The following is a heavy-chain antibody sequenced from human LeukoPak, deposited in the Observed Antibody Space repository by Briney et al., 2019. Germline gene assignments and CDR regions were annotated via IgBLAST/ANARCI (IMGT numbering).Heavy chain of an antibody. V-gene: IGHV3-43*02. J-gene: IGHJ4*02. CDR3: AKDIGTSGYYSH. CDR2: ISGDGGST. D-gene: IGHD3-22*01. CDR1: GFNFDDYV. Sequence: AGGSLRLSCAASGFNFDDYVMHWVRQAPGKGLEWVSLISGDGGSTYDADSVKGRFTISRDNSKNSLYLRMNSLRTEDTALYYCAKDIGTSGYYSHWGQGTLVTVSS.